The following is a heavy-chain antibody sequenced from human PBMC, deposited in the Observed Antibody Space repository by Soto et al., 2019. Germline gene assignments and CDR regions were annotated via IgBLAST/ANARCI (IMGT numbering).Heavy chain of an antibody. CDR1: GGSISSYY. Sequence: QVQLQESGPGLVKPSETLSLTCTVSGGSISSYYWSWIRQPAGKGLEWIGRIYTSGSTNYNPSLKSRVTMSVDTSKNQFSLKLSSVTAADTAVYYCAREIRFLEWYYNWFDPWGQGTLVTVSS. D-gene: IGHD3-3*01. CDR2: IYTSGST. J-gene: IGHJ5*02. V-gene: IGHV4-4*07. CDR3: AREIRFLEWYYNWFDP.